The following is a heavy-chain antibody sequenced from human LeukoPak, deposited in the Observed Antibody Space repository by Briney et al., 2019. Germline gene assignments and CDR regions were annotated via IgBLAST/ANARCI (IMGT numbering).Heavy chain of an antibody. Sequence: SETLSLTCTVSGGSISSYYWSWIRQPPGKGLEWIGYIYYSGSTNYNPSLKSRVTISVDTSKNQFSLKLSSVTAADTAVYYCARAPIAAAGPSDYYYYDYMDVWGKGTTVTISS. CDR1: GGSISSYY. J-gene: IGHJ6*03. CDR2: IYYSGST. V-gene: IGHV4-59*01. CDR3: ARAPIAAAGPSDYYYYDYMDV. D-gene: IGHD6-13*01.